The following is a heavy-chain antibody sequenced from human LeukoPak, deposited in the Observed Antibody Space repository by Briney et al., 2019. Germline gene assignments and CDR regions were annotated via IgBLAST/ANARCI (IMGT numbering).Heavy chain of an antibody. J-gene: IGHJ4*02. CDR3: AKGMGVVPAAIPFDY. V-gene: IGHV3-23*01. CDR2: ISGSGGST. CDR1: GFTFSSYA. D-gene: IGHD2-2*02. Sequence: GGSLRLSCAASGFTFSSYAMSWVRQAPGKGLEWVSAISGSGGSTYYADSVKGRFTISRDNSKNTLYLQMNGLRAEDTAVYYCAKGMGVVPAAIPFDYWGQGTLVTVSS.